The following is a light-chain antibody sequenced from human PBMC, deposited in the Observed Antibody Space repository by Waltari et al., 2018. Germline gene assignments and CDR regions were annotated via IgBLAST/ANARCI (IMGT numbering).Light chain of an antibody. CDR2: EVS. CDR3: SSYTSSSTVV. V-gene: IGLV2-14*01. CDR1: SSDVGAYNY. Sequence: QSALTQPASVSGSPGPAITISCTGTSSDVGAYNYASWYQQHPGKAPKLMIYEVSNRPSGCSNRFSGSKSGNTASLTISGLQAEDEADYYCSSYTSSSTVVFGGGTKLTVL. J-gene: IGLJ2*01.